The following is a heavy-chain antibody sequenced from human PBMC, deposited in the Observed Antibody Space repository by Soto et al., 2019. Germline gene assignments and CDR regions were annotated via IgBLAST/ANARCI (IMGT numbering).Heavy chain of an antibody. CDR2: ISPNSGGT. Sequence: ASVEVSCKXSGYTFTGYYMHWVRQSPGQGLEWMWWISPNSGGTNYAQMFQGRVTMTRDTSASTAYMDLSSLRSEDTAVYYCARGIATGQLDPWGQGTLVTVSS. D-gene: IGHD2-15*01. CDR1: GYTFTGYY. V-gene: IGHV1-2*02. J-gene: IGHJ5*02. CDR3: ARGIATGQLDP.